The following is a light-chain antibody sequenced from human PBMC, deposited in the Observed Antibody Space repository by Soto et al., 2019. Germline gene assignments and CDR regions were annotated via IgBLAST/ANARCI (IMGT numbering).Light chain of an antibody. CDR1: RNVSIY. V-gene: IGKV1-39*01. J-gene: IGKJ5*01. Sequence: IQLTQSPSSLSASVGDRLTLTCRASRNVSIYLNWYQHKPGKGPTLLIHATSNLQIGVPSRFSGSGSGTEFTLTISSLEPEDFGTYYRQQSYKMPSFGQGTRLEIK. CDR3: QQSYKMPS. CDR2: ATS.